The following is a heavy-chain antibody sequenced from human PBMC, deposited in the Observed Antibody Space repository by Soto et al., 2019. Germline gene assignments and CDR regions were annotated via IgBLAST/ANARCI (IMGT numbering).Heavy chain of an antibody. CDR1: GFTFNRHP. D-gene: IGHD2-15*01. J-gene: IGHJ3*02. CDR2: ISHDGNNK. Sequence: GGSLRLSCAASGFTFNRHPLHWVRQAPGKGLEWVAIISHDGNNKYYADSVKGRFTISRDNSMNMLYLQMNSLRAEDTAVYYCAKDTQYCSGGSCYDDAFDIWGQGTMVTVSS. CDR3: AKDTQYCSGGSCYDDAFDI. V-gene: IGHV3-30-3*01.